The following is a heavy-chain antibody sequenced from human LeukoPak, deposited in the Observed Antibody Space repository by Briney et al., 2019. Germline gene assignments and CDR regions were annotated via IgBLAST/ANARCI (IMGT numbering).Heavy chain of an antibody. Sequence: GGSLRLSCAASGFTFDDYAMHWVRQAPGKGLEWVSLISWDGGSTYYADSVKGRFTISRDNSKNSLYLQMNSLRAEDTAVYYCAREAYAAGEYAFDIWGQGTMVTVSS. CDR2: ISWDGGST. D-gene: IGHD2-2*01. J-gene: IGHJ3*02. CDR3: AREAYAAGEYAFDI. V-gene: IGHV3-43D*03. CDR1: GFTFDDYA.